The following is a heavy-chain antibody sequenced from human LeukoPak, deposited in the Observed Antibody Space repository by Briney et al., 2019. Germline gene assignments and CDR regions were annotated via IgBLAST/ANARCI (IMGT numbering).Heavy chain of an antibody. J-gene: IGHJ5*02. CDR3: ARQSSRDQIYDFWSGYYTSWFDP. Sequence: SETLSLTCTVSGGSISSYHWSWIRQPPGKGLEWIGYIYYSGSTNYNPSLKSRVTISVDTSKNQFSLKLSSVTAADTAVYYCARQSSRDQIYDFWSGYYTSWFDPWGQGTLVTVSS. D-gene: IGHD3-3*01. CDR2: IYYSGST. V-gene: IGHV4-59*08. CDR1: GGSISSYH.